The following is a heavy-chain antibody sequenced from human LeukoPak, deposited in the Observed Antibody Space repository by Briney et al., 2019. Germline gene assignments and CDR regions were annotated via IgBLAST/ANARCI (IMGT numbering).Heavy chain of an antibody. CDR1: GFTFSSYA. CDR2: ISYDGSNK. J-gene: IGHJ4*02. CDR3: ARVVVDTNDYFDY. V-gene: IGHV3-30-3*01. Sequence: GGSLRLSCAASGFTFSSYAMHWVRQAPGKGLEWVAVISYDGSNKYYADSVKGRFTISRDNSKNTLYLQMNSLRAEDTAVYYCARVVVDTNDYFDYWGQGTLVTVSS.